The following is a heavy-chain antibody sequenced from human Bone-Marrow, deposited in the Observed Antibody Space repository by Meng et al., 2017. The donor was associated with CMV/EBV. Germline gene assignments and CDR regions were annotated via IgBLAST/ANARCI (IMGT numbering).Heavy chain of an antibody. D-gene: IGHD6-13*01. CDR2: ISWDGGST. V-gene: IGHV3-43*01. J-gene: IGHJ5*02. CDR3: ARGTSIAAAGFDP. Sequence: GGSLRLSCAASGFTFDDYTMHWVRQAPGKGLEWVSLISWDGGSTYYADSVKGRFTISRDNAKNTLYLQMNSLRTEDTAVYYCARGTSIAAAGFDPWGQGTLVTVSS. CDR1: GFTFDDYT.